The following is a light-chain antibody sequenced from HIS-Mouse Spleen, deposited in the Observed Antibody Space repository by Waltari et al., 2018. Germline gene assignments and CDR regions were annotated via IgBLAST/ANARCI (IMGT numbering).Light chain of an antibody. CDR1: PSEVWGDNR. J-gene: IGLJ2*01. CDR2: EGS. CDR3: CSYAGSSTFYVV. V-gene: IGLV2-23*03. Sequence: QSALTQPASGVGSPGPPIPISCTGTPSEVWGDNRVSLCQQHPGKAPKLMIYEGSKRPSGVSNRFSGSKSGNTASLTISGLQAEDEADYYCCSYAGSSTFYVVFGGGTKLTVL.